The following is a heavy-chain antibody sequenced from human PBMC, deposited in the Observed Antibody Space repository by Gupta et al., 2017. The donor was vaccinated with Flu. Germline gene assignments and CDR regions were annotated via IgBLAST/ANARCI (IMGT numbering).Heavy chain of an antibody. CDR2: IKSKTDGGTT. J-gene: IGHJ6*02. CDR1: GFTFSNAW. CDR3: TTVGVHYYGMDV. D-gene: IGHD6-6*01. Sequence: EVQLVESGGGLVKPGGSLRLSCAASGFTFSNAWMSWVRQAPGKGLEWVGRIKSKTDGGTTDYASPVKGRFTISRDDSKNTLYLQMKSLKTEDTAVYYYTTVGVHYYGMDVWGQGTTVTVSS. V-gene: IGHV3-15*01.